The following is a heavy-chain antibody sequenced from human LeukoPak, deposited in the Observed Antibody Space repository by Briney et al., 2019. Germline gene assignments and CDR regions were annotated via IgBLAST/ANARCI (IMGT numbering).Heavy chain of an antibody. CDR3: AKNRPGLRSQNYMDV. V-gene: IGHV3-33*06. CDR2: IWYDGSNK. CDR1: GFTFSSYG. Sequence: GGSLRLSCAASGFTFSSYGMHWVRQAPGKGLEWVAVIWYDGSNKYYADSVKGRFTISRDNSKNTLYLQMNSLRAEDTAVYYCAKNRPGLRSQNYMDVWGKGTTVTVSS. D-gene: IGHD3-16*01. J-gene: IGHJ6*03.